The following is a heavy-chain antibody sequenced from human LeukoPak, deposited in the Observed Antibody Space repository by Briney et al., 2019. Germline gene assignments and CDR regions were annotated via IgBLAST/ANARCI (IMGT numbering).Heavy chain of an antibody. D-gene: IGHD1-26*01. J-gene: IGHJ4*02. CDR2: MNKDGSEK. Sequence: GGSLRLSCAASGFIVTANYMSWVRQAPGKRPEWVANMNKDGSEKYYADSVKGRFTISRDNARNSVYLQMNSLRVEDTAVYYCARDPVEWEQLLDYWGQGTLVTVSS. V-gene: IGHV3-7*01. CDR1: GFIVTANY. CDR3: ARDPVEWEQLLDY.